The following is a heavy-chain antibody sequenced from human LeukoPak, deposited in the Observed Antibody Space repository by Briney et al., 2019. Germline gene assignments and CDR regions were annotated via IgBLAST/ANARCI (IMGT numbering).Heavy chain of an antibody. D-gene: IGHD6-19*01. J-gene: IGHJ6*03. CDR2: IYYSGST. V-gene: IGHV4-39*01. CDR1: GGSISSSSYY. Sequence: SETLSLTCTVSGGSISSSSYYWGWIRQPPGKGLERIGSIYYSGSTYYNPSLKSRVTISVDTSKNQFSLKLSSVTAADTAVYYCARRALAVAGTPHYYYYMDVWGKGTTVTVSS. CDR3: ARRALAVAGTPHYYYYMDV.